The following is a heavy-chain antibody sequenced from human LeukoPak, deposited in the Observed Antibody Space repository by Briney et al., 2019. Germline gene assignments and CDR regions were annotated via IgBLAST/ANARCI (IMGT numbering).Heavy chain of an antibody. D-gene: IGHD2-15*01. J-gene: IGHJ4*02. Sequence: GGSLRLSCAASGFTFSSYSMNWVRQAPGKGLEWVSSISSSSSYIYYADSVKGRFTISRDNAKNSLYLQMNSLRAEDTAVYYCARGRVVVAATHSLVLGYWGQGTLVTVSS. CDR1: GFTFSSYS. CDR2: ISSSSSYI. CDR3: ARGRVVVAATHSLVLGY. V-gene: IGHV3-21*04.